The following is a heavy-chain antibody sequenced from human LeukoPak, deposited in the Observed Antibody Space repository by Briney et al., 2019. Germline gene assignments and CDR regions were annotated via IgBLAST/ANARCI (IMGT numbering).Heavy chain of an antibody. CDR1: GGSISSSSYY. D-gene: IGHD4-17*01. Sequence: SETLSLTCTVSGGSISSSSYYWGWIRQPPGKGLEWIGSIYYSGSTYYNPSLKSRVTISVDTSKNQFSLKLSSVTAADTAVYYCARRLIPGKHYGDYVEVRYGMDVWGQGTTVTVSS. CDR3: ARRLIPGKHYGDYVEVRYGMDV. CDR2: IYYSGST. V-gene: IGHV4-39*01. J-gene: IGHJ6*02.